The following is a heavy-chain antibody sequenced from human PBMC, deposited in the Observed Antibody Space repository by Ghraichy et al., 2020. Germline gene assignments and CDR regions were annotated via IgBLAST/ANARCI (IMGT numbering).Heavy chain of an antibody. CDR1: GGSISSSSYY. V-gene: IGHV4-39*01. J-gene: IGHJ4*02. Sequence: SETLSLTCTVSGGSISSSSYYWGWIRQPPGKGLEWIGSIYYSGSTYYNPSLKSRVTISVDTSKNQFSLELSSVTAADTAVYYCARHPVLRYFDWLLLVDYWGQGTLVTVSS. CDR3: ARHPVLRYFDWLLLVDY. CDR2: IYYSGST. D-gene: IGHD3-9*01.